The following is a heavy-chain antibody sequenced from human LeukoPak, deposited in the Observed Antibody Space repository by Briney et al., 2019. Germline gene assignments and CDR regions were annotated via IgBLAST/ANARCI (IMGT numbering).Heavy chain of an antibody. V-gene: IGHV4-38-2*02. CDR2: IYHSGST. CDR1: GYSISSGYY. D-gene: IGHD5-18*01. J-gene: IGHJ4*02. CDR3: ASIRGRGYSYGYLHYFDY. Sequence: PSETLSLTCTVSGYSISSGYYWGWIRQPPGKGLEWIGSIYHSGSTYYNPSLKSRVTISVDTSKNQFSLKLSSVTAADTAVYYCASIRGRGYSYGYLHYFDYWGQGTLVTVSS.